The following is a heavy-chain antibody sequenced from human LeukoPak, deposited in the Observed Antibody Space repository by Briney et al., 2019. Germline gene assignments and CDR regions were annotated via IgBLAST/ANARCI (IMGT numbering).Heavy chain of an antibody. J-gene: IGHJ6*03. V-gene: IGHV4-39*01. Sequence: SETLSLTCTVSGGSISSSSYYWGWIRQPPGTGLEWIGSIYYSGSTYYNPSLKSRVTISVDTSKNQFSLKLSSVTAADTAVYYCARRDSSEYYYYYMDVWGKGTTVTVSS. CDR1: GGSISSSSYY. D-gene: IGHD3-22*01. CDR2: IYYSGST. CDR3: ARRDSSEYYYYYMDV.